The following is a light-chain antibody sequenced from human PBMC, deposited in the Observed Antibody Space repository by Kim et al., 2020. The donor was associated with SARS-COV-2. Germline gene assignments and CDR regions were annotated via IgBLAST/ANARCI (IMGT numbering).Light chain of an antibody. Sequence: SYELTQPPSVSVSPGQTAIITCSGVNLGDKYVCXYQQKPGQSPTLVIFQDTKRPSGITGRFYGSNSGTTATLTISGTQPMDEALYYCQAWDNGAAFFGGG. CDR1: NLGDKY. CDR3: QAWDNGAAF. J-gene: IGLJ2*01. V-gene: IGLV3-1*01. CDR2: QDT.